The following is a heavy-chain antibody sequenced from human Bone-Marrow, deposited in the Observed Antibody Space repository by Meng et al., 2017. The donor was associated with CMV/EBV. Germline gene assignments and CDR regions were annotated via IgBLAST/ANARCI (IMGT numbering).Heavy chain of an antibody. CDR1: GFTFSSYS. CDR2: ISYDGSNK. Sequence: GESLKISCAASGFTFSSYSMNWVRQAPGKGLEWVAVISYDGSNKYYADSVKGRFTISRDNSKNTLYLQMNSLRAEDTAVYYCAREGSSDAFAIWGQGPKV. J-gene: IGHJ3*02. V-gene: IGHV3-30*03. CDR3: AREGSSDAFAI.